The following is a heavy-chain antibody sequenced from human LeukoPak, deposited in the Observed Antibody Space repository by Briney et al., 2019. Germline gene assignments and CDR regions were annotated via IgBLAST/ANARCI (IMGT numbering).Heavy chain of an antibody. CDR1: GGPISSSSDY. CDR3: ARDGNPWNLDV. Sequence: PSETLSLTCTVSGGPISSSSDYWGWIRQPPGKGREWIGSIYYSGSTYYNLSLKGRVTIAVDTSKNQFSLQLSSVTAADTAVYYCARDGNPWNLDVWGRGTLVTVSS. D-gene: IGHD1-26*01. V-gene: IGHV4-39*07. J-gene: IGHJ2*01. CDR2: IYYSGST.